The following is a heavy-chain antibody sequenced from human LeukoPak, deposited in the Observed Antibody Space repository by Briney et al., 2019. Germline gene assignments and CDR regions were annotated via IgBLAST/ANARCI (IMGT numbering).Heavy chain of an antibody. CDR1: GFPFSSYS. J-gene: IGHJ4*02. D-gene: IGHD6-19*01. CDR2: IYSGGST. V-gene: IGHV3-66*01. CDR3: ARGHSITVAAYTQIDY. Sequence: GSLRLSCAASGFPFSSYSMNWVRQAPGKGLEWVSVIYSGGSTYYADSVKGRFTISRDNSKDTLYLQMNSLRAEDTAVYFCARGHSITVAAYTQIDYWGQGTLVTVSS.